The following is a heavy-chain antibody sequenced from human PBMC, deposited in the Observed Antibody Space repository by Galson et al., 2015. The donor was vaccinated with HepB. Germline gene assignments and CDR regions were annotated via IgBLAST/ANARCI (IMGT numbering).Heavy chain of an antibody. V-gene: IGHV1-18*01. CDR1: GYTFTSYG. CDR3: ARVPDIVVVPAAIVFPPSWFDP. D-gene: IGHD2-2*01. J-gene: IGHJ5*02. Sequence: SVKVSCKASGYTFTSYGISWVRQAPGQGLEWMGWISAYNGNTNYAQKLQGRVTMTTDTSTSTAYMELRSLRSDDTAVYYCARVPDIVVVPAAIVFPPSWFDPWGQGTLVTVSS. CDR2: ISAYNGNT.